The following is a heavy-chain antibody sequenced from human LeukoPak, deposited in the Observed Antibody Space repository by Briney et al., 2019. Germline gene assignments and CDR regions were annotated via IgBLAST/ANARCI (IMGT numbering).Heavy chain of an antibody. CDR3: ASPASGNWNYNDAFDI. V-gene: IGHV5-51*01. D-gene: IGHD1-7*01. J-gene: IGHJ3*02. Sequence: GESLKISCKGSGYSFTSYWIGWVRQMPGKGLEWMGIIYPGDSDTRYSPSFQGQVTISADKSISTAYLQWSSLKASDTAMYYCASPASGNWNYNDAFDIWGQGTMVTVSS. CDR2: IYPGDSDT. CDR1: GYSFTSYW.